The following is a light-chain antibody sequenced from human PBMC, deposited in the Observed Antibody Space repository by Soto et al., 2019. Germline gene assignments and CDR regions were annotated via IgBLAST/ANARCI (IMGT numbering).Light chain of an antibody. Sequence: EIVLTQSPASLSLSPVERATLSCRASQSVSSALAWYQQKPGQAPRLLIYGASTRATGIPARFSGSGSGTEFTLTISSLQSEDFAVYYCQQYNNWPPPWTFGQGTKVDI. CDR1: QSVSSA. CDR2: GAS. CDR3: QQYNNWPPPWT. V-gene: IGKV3-15*01. J-gene: IGKJ1*01.